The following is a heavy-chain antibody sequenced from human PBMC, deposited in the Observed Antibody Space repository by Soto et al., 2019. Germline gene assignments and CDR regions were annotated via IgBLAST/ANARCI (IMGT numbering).Heavy chain of an antibody. CDR3: ARDHYYDSSGYPVDY. Sequence: PGGSLRLSCTASGFTFSSYAMHWVRQAPGKGLEWVAVISYDGSNKYYADSVKGRFTISRDNSKNTLYLQMNSLRAEDTAVYYCARDHYYDSSGYPVDYWGQGTLVTVSS. J-gene: IGHJ4*02. CDR1: GFTFSSYA. D-gene: IGHD3-22*01. CDR2: ISYDGSNK. V-gene: IGHV3-30-3*01.